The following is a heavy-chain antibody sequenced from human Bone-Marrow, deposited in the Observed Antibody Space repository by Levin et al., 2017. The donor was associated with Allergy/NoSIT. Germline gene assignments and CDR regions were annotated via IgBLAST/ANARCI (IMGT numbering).Heavy chain of an antibody. Sequence: ASVKVSCKASGYTSNRYGVSWVRQAPGQGLEWIGWLSAYNDNTNSARKFQGRVTLTIDTSTNTAYMELGSLTSDDTAVYYCASHYSGSYNYFDYWGQGSLVTVSS. CDR2: LSAYNDNT. D-gene: IGHD1-26*01. CDR3: ASHYSGSYNYFDY. CDR1: GYTSNRYG. V-gene: IGHV1-18*01. J-gene: IGHJ4*02.